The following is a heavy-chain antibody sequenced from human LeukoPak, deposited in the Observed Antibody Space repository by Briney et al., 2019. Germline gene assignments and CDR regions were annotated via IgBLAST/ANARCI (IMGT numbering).Heavy chain of an antibody. V-gene: IGHV1-18*01. J-gene: IGHJ4*02. CDR1: GYTFTSYG. Sequence: ASVKVSCKASGYTFTSYGISWVRQAPGQGLEWMGWISAYNGNTNYAQKLQGRVTMTTDTSTSTAYMELRSLRSDDTAVYYCASVATVRFFPSGYFDYWGQGTLVTVSS. CDR3: ASVATVRFFPSGYFDY. CDR2: ISAYNGNT. D-gene: IGHD3-3*01.